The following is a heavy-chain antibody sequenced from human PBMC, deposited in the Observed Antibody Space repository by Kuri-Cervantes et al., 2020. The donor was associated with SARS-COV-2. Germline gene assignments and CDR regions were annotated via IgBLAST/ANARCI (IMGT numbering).Heavy chain of an antibody. D-gene: IGHD3-3*01. J-gene: IGHJ4*02. CDR1: GFTFSSYT. Sequence: LSLTCAASGFTFSSYTMSWVRQAPGKGLEWVSVIYSGGSSTYYADSAKGRFSISRDNSKNTVYLQMNSLRVEDTAVYYCAKVGLAQNDFWSGYYTGWGQGTLVTVSS. CDR3: AKVGLAQNDFWSGYYTG. V-gene: IGHV3-23*03. CDR2: IYSGGSST.